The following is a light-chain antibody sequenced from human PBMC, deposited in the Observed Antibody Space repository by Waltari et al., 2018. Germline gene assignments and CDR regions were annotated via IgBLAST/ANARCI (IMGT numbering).Light chain of an antibody. CDR2: RNN. CDR1: SSTIGSTY. Sequence: QSVLTQPPSASGTPGQRVIIACSGSSSTIGSTYVSRYQQPLGTAPKLLIYRNNQRPSGVPDRFSGSKSGTSSSLAISGLRSEDEADYYCATWDDRLSDYVFGTGTKVTAL. V-gene: IGLV1-47*01. CDR3: ATWDDRLSDYV. J-gene: IGLJ1*01.